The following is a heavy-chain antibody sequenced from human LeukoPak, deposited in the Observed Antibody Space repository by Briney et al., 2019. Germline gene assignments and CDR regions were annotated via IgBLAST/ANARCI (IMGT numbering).Heavy chain of an antibody. CDR3: ARGRWLDV. J-gene: IGHJ6*04. Sequence: GGSLRLSCAASGFTITDSWMHWVRQAQGKGLVWVSRISSGGSSLDYADSVKGRFTISRDNAKNSLYLQMNSLRAEDTALYYCARGRWLDVWGKGTTVTVSS. V-gene: IGHV3-74*01. CDR2: ISSGGSSL. D-gene: IGHD4-23*01. CDR1: GFTITDSW.